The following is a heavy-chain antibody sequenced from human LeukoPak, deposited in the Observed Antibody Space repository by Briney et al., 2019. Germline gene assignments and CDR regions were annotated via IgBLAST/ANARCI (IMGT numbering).Heavy chain of an antibody. Sequence: GGSLRLSCAASGFSVTTYAMGWVRQAQGKGLEWVSVISDRGDSTHYADSVKGRFTISRDNSKNALYLQMNSLRAEDTAIYYCAKDDGWLQFNNWGQGTLVTVSS. CDR2: ISDRGDST. CDR3: AKDDGWLQFNN. V-gene: IGHV3-23*01. D-gene: IGHD5-24*01. CDR1: GFSVTTYA. J-gene: IGHJ4*02.